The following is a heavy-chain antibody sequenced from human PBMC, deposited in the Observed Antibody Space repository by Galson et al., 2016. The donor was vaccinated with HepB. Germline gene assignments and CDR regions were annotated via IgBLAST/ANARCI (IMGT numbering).Heavy chain of an antibody. J-gene: IGHJ4*02. Sequence: SLRLSCAASGFTFTNYAMNWVRQAPGKGLEWVSSISGSGTTTYYAGSVKGRFTISRDNSKNTLFLQMNSLRADDTAVDFCAKGSDYYYSQSPNYWGQGTPVTVSS. CDR3: AKGSDYYYSQSPNY. CDR1: GFTFTNYA. CDR2: ISGSGTTT. D-gene: IGHD3-22*01. V-gene: IGHV3-23*01.